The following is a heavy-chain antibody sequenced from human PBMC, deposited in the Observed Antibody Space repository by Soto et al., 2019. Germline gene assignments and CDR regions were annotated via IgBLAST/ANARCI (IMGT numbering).Heavy chain of an antibody. V-gene: IGHV3-30*03. D-gene: IGHD3-16*01. CDR2: ISYDGSNK. Sequence: PGGSLRLSCAASGFTFSSYGMHWVRQAPGKGLEWVAVISYDGSNKYYADSVKGRFTISRDNSKNTLYLQMNSLRAEDTAVYYCARVFSLGSHSSYSTHFWCTGLMVT. CDR3: ARVFSLGSHSSYSTHF. J-gene: IGHJ6*03. CDR1: GFTFSSYG.